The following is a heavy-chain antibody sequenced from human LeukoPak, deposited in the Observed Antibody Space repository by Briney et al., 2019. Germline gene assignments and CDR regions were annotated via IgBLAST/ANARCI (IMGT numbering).Heavy chain of an antibody. D-gene: IGHD2-21*01. J-gene: IGHJ4*02. CDR1: GGSVSSGSYY. Sequence: SETLSLTCTVSGGSVSSGSYYWSWIRQPPGKGLEWIGYIYYSGSTNYNPSLKSRVAISVDTSKNQFSLKLSSVTAADTAVYYCARVSHIVVGIFDYWGQGTLVTVSS. CDR3: ARVSHIVVGIFDY. CDR2: IYYSGST. V-gene: IGHV4-61*01.